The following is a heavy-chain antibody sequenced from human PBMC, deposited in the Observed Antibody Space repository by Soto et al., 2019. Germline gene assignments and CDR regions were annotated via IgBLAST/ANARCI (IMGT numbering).Heavy chain of an antibody. CDR2: INPNSGGT. CDR3: AKKVLGPNQLPTHRYYYYVMDV. D-gene: IGHD2-2*01. Sequence: APLKVSCKAAGYTFTGYYMHWVRQAPGQGLEWMGWINPNSGGTNYAQKFQGRVTMTRDTSISPAYMGLSRLRSDDTAVYYCAKKVLGPNQLPTHRYYYYVMDVWGQGTTVTVSS. J-gene: IGHJ6*02. V-gene: IGHV1-2*02. CDR1: GYTFTGYY.